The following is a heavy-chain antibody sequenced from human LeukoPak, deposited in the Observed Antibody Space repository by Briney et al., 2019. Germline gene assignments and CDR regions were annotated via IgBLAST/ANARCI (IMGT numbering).Heavy chain of an antibody. CDR3: ARGNVWGSYRKDAFDI. D-gene: IGHD3-16*02. J-gene: IGHJ3*02. V-gene: IGHV3-30-3*01. Sequence: GGSLRLSCAASGFTFSSYAMHWVRQAPGKGLEWVAVISYDGSNKYYADSVKGRFTISRDNSKNTLYLQMNSLRAEDTAVYYCARGNVWGSYRKDAFDIWGQGTMVTVSS. CDR2: ISYDGSNK. CDR1: GFTFSSYA.